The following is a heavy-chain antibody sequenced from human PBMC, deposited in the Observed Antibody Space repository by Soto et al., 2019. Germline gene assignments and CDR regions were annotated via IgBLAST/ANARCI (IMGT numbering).Heavy chain of an antibody. Sequence: EVQLVESGGGLVKPGGSLRLSCAASGFTFTNYNLNWVRQAPGKGLEWVSSISSSSSYIYYADSVKGRFTISRDNAKISLYLQMNSLRAEDTAVYYCARMELGGFDIWGQGTMLTVS. J-gene: IGHJ3*02. D-gene: IGHD1-26*01. CDR1: GFTFTNYN. CDR3: ARMELGGFDI. CDR2: ISSSSSYI. V-gene: IGHV3-21*01.